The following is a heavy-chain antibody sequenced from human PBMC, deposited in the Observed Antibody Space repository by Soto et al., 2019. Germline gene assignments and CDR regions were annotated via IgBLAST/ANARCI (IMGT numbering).Heavy chain of an antibody. J-gene: IGHJ6*02. D-gene: IGHD3-3*01. CDR3: ARESGNDFWSGYYIYYYYGMDV. V-gene: IGHV1-2*02. Sequence: ASVKVSCKVSGYTFTGYYMHWVRQAPGQGLEWMGWINPNSGGTNYAQKFQGRVTMTRDTSISTAYMELSRLRSDDTAVYYCARESGNDFWSGYYIYYYYGMDVWGQGTTVTVSS. CDR1: GYTFTGYY. CDR2: INPNSGGT.